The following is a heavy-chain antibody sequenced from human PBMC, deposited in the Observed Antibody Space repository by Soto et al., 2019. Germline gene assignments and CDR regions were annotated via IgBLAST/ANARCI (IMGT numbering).Heavy chain of an antibody. J-gene: IGHJ6*02. CDR1: GYTFTSYY. V-gene: IGHV1-46*01. CDR2: INPSGGST. Sequence: GASVMVSCKASGYTFTSYYMHWVRQAPGQGLEWMGIINPSGGSTSYAQKFQGRVTITADESTSTAYMELSSLRSEDTAVYYCARDKEGYDDLEEGSEKGDGMDVWGQGTTVSVSS. CDR3: ARDKEGYDDLEEGSEKGDGMDV. D-gene: IGHD3-3*01.